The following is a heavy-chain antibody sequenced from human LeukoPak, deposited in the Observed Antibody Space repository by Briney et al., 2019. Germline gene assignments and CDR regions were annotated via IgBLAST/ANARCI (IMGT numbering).Heavy chain of an antibody. Sequence: PSETLSLTCTVSGGSINRSNYYWGWIRQPPGKGLEWIATDYYTGTTYYNPSLKSRVIISADTSKNQFSLKLSSVTAADTAVYHCVRQAGYFDYWGQGTLVTVSS. CDR2: DYYTGTT. V-gene: IGHV4-39*01. CDR3: VRQAGYFDY. J-gene: IGHJ4*02. CDR1: GGSINRSNYY.